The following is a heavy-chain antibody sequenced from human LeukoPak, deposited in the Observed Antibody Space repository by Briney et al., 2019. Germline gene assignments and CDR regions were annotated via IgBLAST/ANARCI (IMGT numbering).Heavy chain of an antibody. V-gene: IGHV3-48*01. CDR2: ISTSSSTI. J-gene: IGHJ4*02. Sequence: PGGSLRLSCAASGFTFSSYSMSWVRQAPGKGLEWVSYISTSSSTIYYADSVKGRFTISRDNAKNSLYLQMNSLRAEDTAVYYCARDRSGYTFDDWGQGTLVTVSS. CDR1: GFTFSSYS. D-gene: IGHD5-18*01. CDR3: ARDRSGYTFDD.